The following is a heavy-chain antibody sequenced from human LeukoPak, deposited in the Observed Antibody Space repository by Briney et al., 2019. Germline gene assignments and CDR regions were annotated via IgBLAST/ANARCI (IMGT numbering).Heavy chain of an antibody. D-gene: IGHD2-15*01. Sequence: ASVKVSCKASGYTFTGYYMHWVRQAPGQGLEWMGWINPNSGGTNYAQKFQGRVTMTTDTSTSTAHMELRSLRSDGTAVYYCARESGYCSGGSCYYFDYWGQGTLVTVSS. J-gene: IGHJ4*02. CDR2: INPNSGGT. CDR1: GYTFTGYY. CDR3: ARESGYCSGGSCYYFDY. V-gene: IGHV1-2*02.